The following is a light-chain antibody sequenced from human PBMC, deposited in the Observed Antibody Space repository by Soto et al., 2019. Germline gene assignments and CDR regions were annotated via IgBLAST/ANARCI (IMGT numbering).Light chain of an antibody. CDR2: GAS. V-gene: IGKV3-20*01. CDR3: QQYGNSPRT. Sequence: ESVWTQSPGTLSLSPGERATLSCRASQSVASSYLAWYRQRPGQPPRLLIYGASSRATGIPDRFSGSGSGTDFTLTISRLEPEDFAVYYCQQYGNSPRTFGQGTKVEIK. CDR1: QSVASSY. J-gene: IGKJ1*01.